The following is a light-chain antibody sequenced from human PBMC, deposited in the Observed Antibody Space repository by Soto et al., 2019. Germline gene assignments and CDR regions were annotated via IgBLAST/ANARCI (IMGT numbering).Light chain of an antibody. CDR1: QSVSSN. CDR3: QQYNNWPLT. V-gene: IGKV3-15*01. CDR2: DTS. Sequence: EIVMTQSPATLSVSLGERATLSCRASQSVSSNFAWYQQRPGQAPRLLIYDTSTRATGVPARFSGSGSGTEFTLTISSLQSEDFAVYYCQQYNNWPLTFGGGNKVEIK. J-gene: IGKJ4*01.